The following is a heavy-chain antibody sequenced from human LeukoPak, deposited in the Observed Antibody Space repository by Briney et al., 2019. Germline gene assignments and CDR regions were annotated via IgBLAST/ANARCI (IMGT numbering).Heavy chain of an antibody. J-gene: IGHJ4*02. Sequence: SETLSLTCTVSGGSISSGGYYWSWIRQHPGKGLEWIGYIYYSGSTYYNPSLKSRVTISVDTSKNQFSLKLSSVTAADTAVYYCARGPSSGYGLPFDYWGQGTLVTVSS. CDR1: GGSISSGGYY. V-gene: IGHV4-31*03. CDR2: IYYSGST. D-gene: IGHD5-12*01. CDR3: ARGPSSGYGLPFDY.